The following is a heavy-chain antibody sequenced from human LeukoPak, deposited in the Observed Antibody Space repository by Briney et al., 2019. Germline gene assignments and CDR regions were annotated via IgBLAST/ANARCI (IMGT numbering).Heavy chain of an antibody. CDR1: GGSISSSNW. CDR3: ARPRHMIDDSSEL. J-gene: IGHJ4*02. D-gene: IGHD3-22*01. CDR2: IYHSGST. V-gene: IGHV4-4*02. Sequence: PSETLSLTCAVSGGSISSSNWWSWVRQPPGKGLEWIGEIYHSGSTNYNPSLKSRVTISVDTSKNQFSLKLSSVTAADTAVYYCARPRHMIDDSSELWGQGTLVTVSS.